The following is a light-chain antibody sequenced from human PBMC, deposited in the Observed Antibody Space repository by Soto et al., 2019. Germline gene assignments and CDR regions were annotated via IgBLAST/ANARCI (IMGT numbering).Light chain of an antibody. CDR2: SAS. CDR3: QQRSNWPPIT. J-gene: IGKJ5*01. Sequence: EIVLTQSPGSLSLSPGERATLSCRASQSVSSYLAWYQQKPGQAPRLLIYSASRRATGIPDRFTGSGSGTDFTLTINSVEPEDFAVYYCQQRSNWPPITFGQGTRLEIK. V-gene: IGKV3-11*01. CDR1: QSVSSY.